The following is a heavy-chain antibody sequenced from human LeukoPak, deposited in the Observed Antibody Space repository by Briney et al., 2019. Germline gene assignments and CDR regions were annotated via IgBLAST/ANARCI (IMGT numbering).Heavy chain of an antibody. V-gene: IGHV3-7*01. CDR3: ARGLRLVGATSY. D-gene: IGHD1-26*01. CDR2: IRQHGSEK. Sequence: PGGSLRLSXAASGFTFSSYWMSWVRQAPGKGLEWVANIRQHGSEKYYVDSVKGRFIISRDNANNSLYLQMNSLRAEDTAVYYCARGLRLVGATSYWGQGTLVTVSS. J-gene: IGHJ4*02. CDR1: GFTFSSYW.